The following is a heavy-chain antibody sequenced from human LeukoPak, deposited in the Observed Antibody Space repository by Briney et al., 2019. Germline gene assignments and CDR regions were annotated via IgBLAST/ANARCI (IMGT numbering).Heavy chain of an antibody. CDR3: ARVVVVPAAYGVGVYYYGMDV. J-gene: IGHJ6*02. CDR2: IYYSGST. CDR1: GGSISSYY. Sequence: ETLSLNCTVSGGSISSYYWSWIRQPPGKGLEWIGYIYYSGSTNYNPSLKSRVTISVDTSKNQFSLKLSSVTAADTAVYYCARVVVVPAAYGVGVYYYGMDVWGQGTTVTVSS. D-gene: IGHD2-2*01. V-gene: IGHV4-59*01.